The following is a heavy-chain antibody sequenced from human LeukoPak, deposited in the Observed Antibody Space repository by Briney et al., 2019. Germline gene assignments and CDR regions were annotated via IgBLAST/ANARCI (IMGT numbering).Heavy chain of an antibody. CDR2: SYYRSKWYN. CDR1: GDSVSSNSAA. D-gene: IGHD6-13*01. J-gene: IGHJ6*02. V-gene: IGHV6-1*01. CDR3: ARVRYSSPVFYYHYGMDV. Sequence: SQTLSLTCAISGDSVSSNSAAWNWIRQSPSRGLEWLGRSYYRSKWYNDYAVSVKSRITINPDTSKNQFSLQLNSVTPEDTAVYYCARVRYSSPVFYYHYGMDVWGQGTTVTVSS.